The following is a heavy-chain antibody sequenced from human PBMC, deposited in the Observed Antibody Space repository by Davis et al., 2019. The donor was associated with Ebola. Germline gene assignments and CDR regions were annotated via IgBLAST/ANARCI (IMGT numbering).Heavy chain of an antibody. V-gene: IGHV3-23*01. J-gene: IGHJ3*02. CDR2: ISGSGGST. CDR3: ARDVSAFDI. Sequence: GESLKISCAASGFTFSSYAMSWVRQAPGKGLEWVSAISGSGGSTYYADSVKGRFTISRDNAKNSLYLQMNSLRVEDTAVYYCARDVSAFDIWGQGTMVTVSS. CDR1: GFTFSSYA.